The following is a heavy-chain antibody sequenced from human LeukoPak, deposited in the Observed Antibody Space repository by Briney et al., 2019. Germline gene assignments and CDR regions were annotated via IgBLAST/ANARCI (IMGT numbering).Heavy chain of an antibody. CDR2: IKQDGSEK. D-gene: IGHD6-19*01. CDR1: GFTFSSYW. CDR3: ARGYSSGKGDAFDI. J-gene: IGHJ3*02. Sequence: GGSLRLSCAASGFTFSSYWMSWVRQAPGKGLEWVANIKQDGSEKYYVDSVKGRFTISRDNSKNTLYLQMNSLRAEDTAVYYCARGYSSGKGDAFDIWGQGTMVTVSS. V-gene: IGHV3-7*03.